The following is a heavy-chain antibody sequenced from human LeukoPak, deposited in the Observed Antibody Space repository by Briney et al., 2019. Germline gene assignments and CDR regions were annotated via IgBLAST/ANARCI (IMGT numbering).Heavy chain of an antibody. CDR2: IYYSGST. D-gene: IGHD1-26*01. CDR1: GGSISSSNYY. V-gene: IGHV4-30-4*08. J-gene: IGHJ4*02. Sequence: SETLSLTCTVSGGSISSSNYYWGWIRQPPGKGLEWIGYIYYSGSTYYNPSLKSRVTISVDTSKNQFSLKLSSVTAADTAVYYCASFSGSYFDYWGQGTLVTVSS. CDR3: ASFSGSYFDY.